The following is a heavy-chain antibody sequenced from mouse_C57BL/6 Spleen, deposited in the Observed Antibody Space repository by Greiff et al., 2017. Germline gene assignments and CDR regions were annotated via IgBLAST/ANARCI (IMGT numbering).Heavy chain of an antibody. CDR1: GFSLTSYG. CDR3: ARQGYPFYAMDY. V-gene: IGHV2-6-1*01. Sequence: VKLMESGPGLVAPSQRLSITCTVSGFSLTSYGVHWVRQPPGKGLEWLVVIWSDGSTTYNSALKSRLSISKDNSKSQVFLKMNSLQTDDTAMYYCARQGYPFYAMDYWGQGTSVTVSS. J-gene: IGHJ4*01. CDR2: IWSDGST.